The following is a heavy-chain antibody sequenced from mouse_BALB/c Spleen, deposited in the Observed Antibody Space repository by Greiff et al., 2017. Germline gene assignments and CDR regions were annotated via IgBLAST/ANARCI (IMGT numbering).Heavy chain of an antibody. CDR2: ISSGGSYT. Sequence: EVQLQESGGGLVKPGGSLKLSCAASGFTFSSYAMSWVRQTPEKRLEWVATISSGGSYTYYPDSVKGRFTISRDNAKNTLYLQMSSLRSEDTAMYYCARLTTVKDYAMDYWGQGTSVTVSS. V-gene: IGHV5-9-3*01. CDR1: GFTFSSYA. CDR3: ARLTTVKDYAMDY. D-gene: IGHD1-1*01. J-gene: IGHJ4*01.